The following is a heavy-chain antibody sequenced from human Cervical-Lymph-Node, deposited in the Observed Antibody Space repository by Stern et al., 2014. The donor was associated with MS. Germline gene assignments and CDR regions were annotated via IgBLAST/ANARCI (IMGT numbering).Heavy chain of an antibody. D-gene: IGHD6-6*01. V-gene: IGHV4-59*11. CDR1: GDSISSHY. Sequence: QLQLQESGPGLVRPSETLSLMCTVSGDSISSHYWSWIRQPPGKGLEWIGYISYSGSSNYNPSLKSRVTISVDTSKNQFSLNLRSVTPADTAVYYCARGAAPRPGYWGQGTLVTVSS. CDR3: ARGAAPRPGY. J-gene: IGHJ4*02. CDR2: ISYSGSS.